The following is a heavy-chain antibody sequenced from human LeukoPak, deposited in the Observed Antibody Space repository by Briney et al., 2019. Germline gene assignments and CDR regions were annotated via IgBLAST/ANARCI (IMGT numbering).Heavy chain of an antibody. D-gene: IGHD2-15*01. J-gene: IGHJ5*02. CDR3: ARDVVVVAANGWFDP. CDR1: GFTFSSYA. Sequence: GGSLRLSCAASGFTFSSYAMHWVRQAPGKGLEWVAVISYDGSNKYYADSVKGRFTISRDNSKNTLYLQMNSLRAEATAVYYCARDVVVVAANGWFDPWGQGTLVTVSS. V-gene: IGHV3-30-3*01. CDR2: ISYDGSNK.